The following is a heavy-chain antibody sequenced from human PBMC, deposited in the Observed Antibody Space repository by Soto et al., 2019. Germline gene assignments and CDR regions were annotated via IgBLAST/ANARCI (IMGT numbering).Heavy chain of an antibody. CDR1: GFTFSSYA. Sequence: GGSLRLSCAASGFTFSSYAMSWVRQAPGKGLEWVSAISGSGGSTYYADSVKGRFTISRDNSKNTLFLQMNRLRAEDTAVYYCAKDQSLCLAARPIPCYYYGMDVWGQGTTVTVSS. D-gene: IGHD6-6*01. V-gene: IGHV3-23*01. J-gene: IGHJ6*02. CDR2: ISGSGGST. CDR3: AKDQSLCLAARPIPCYYYGMDV.